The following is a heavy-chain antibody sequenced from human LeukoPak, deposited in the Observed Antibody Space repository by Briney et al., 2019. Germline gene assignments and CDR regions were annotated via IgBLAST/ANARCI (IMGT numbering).Heavy chain of an antibody. D-gene: IGHD5-12*01. CDR3: AREGYRGYGGYYYYGMDV. CDR2: ISAYNGNT. J-gene: IGHJ6*04. V-gene: IGHV1-18*04. Sequence: GAAVKDSCKASGYTFISYGISGVRQARGRGLEGMGWISAYNGNTNYAQKVQGRVTMTTDTSTSTAYMEMRSLRSDDTAVYYCAREGYRGYGGYYYYGMDVWGKGTTVTVSS. CDR1: GYTFISYG.